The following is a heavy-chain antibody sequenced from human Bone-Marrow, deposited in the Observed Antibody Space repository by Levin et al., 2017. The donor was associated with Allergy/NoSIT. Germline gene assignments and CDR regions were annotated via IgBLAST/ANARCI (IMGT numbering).Heavy chain of an antibody. CDR3: ARGAAVAGTVDY. V-gene: IGHV4-38-2*01. CDR1: DYSISSGYY. CDR2: FYHAGST. J-gene: IGHJ4*02. D-gene: IGHD6-19*01. Sequence: LSQTLSLTCAVSDYSISSGYYWGWIRQPPGKGLEWIGSFYHAGSTYYNPSLKSRVTISVDTSKNQFSLRLSSVTAADTAVYYCARGAAVAGTVDYWGQGTLVTVSS.